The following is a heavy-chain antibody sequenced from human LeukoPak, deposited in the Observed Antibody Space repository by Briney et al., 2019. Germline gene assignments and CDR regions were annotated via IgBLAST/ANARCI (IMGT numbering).Heavy chain of an antibody. CDR1: GASIRTYH. J-gene: IGHJ4*02. D-gene: IGHD4-23*01. Sequence: PSETLSLTCTVSGASIRTYHWRWFRQPPGKGLEWTASIYDSGYTNYSPSLKSRTTISVDTSNNQFSLRLTSVTAADTAVYYCARLNNAGGSHRDFDCWGQGTLVTVSS. V-gene: IGHV4-59*08. CDR3: ARLNNAGGSHRDFDC. CDR2: IYDSGYT.